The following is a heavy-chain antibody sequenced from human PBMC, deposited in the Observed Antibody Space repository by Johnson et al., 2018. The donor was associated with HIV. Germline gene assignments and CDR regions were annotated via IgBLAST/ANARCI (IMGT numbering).Heavy chain of an antibody. CDR1: GFTFSSYA. V-gene: IGHV3-30*04. CDR3: ARGGSIAARREAFDI. CDR2: ISYDGSNK. J-gene: IGHJ3*02. Sequence: QMQLVESGGGVVRPGESLRLSCAASGFTFSSYAMHWVRQAPGKGLEWVAVISYDGSNKYYADSVKGRFTISRDNSKNTLYLQMNSLRAEDTAVYYCARGGSIAARREAFDIWGQGTMVTVSS. D-gene: IGHD6-6*01.